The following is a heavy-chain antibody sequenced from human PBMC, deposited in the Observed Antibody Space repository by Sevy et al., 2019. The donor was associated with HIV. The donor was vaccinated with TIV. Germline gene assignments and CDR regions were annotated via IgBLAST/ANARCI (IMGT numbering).Heavy chain of an antibody. J-gene: IGHJ4*02. CDR2: ISRSGTTR. V-gene: IGHV3-48*02. Sequence: GGSLRLSCAASGFTFSDYSLNWVRQAPGKGLEWVSYISRSGTTRHYADSVRGRFTISRDDAKNSLYLQMSSLRYEDTAVYYCARDNTASYLPVSWGQGTLVTVSS. D-gene: IGHD3-10*01. CDR1: GFTFSDYS. CDR3: ARDNTASYLPVS.